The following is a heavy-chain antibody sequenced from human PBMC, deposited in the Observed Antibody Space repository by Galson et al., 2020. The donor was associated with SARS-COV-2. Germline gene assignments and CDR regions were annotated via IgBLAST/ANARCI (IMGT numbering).Heavy chain of an antibody. V-gene: IGHV4-38-2*01. CDR3: ARHASLVRGVFHHYVDK. D-gene: IGHD3-10*01. Sequence: SETLSLTCAVSGYSISSGYFWGWLRQSPGMGLECIGSIFHGGSTHYSSSLSSRVRISTDSSSNLFSLKLNSVTAADTAVYYCARHASLVRGVFHHYVDKWGQGTLVAVSS. CDR2: IFHGGST. CDR1: GYSISSGYF. J-gene: IGHJ4*02.